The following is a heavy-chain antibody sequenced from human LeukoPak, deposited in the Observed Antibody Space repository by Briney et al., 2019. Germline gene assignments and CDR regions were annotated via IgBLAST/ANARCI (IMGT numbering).Heavy chain of an antibody. D-gene: IGHD3-22*01. CDR3: AIYYYDSSGYYLPTDY. CDR1: SLTNGYH. J-gene: IGHJ4*02. V-gene: IGHV4-59*01. CDR2: IYYRGST. Sequence: SETLSLTCTASSLTNGYHWGWFRQPPGKGLEWIGNIYYRGSTNYNPSLKSRVTISVATSKNQFSLKLSSVTAADTAVYYCAIYYYDSSGYYLPTDYWGQGTLVTVSS.